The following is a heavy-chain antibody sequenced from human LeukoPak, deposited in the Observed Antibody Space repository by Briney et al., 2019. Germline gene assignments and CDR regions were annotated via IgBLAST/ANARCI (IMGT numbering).Heavy chain of an antibody. D-gene: IGHD2-8*02. CDR1: GFTFSSYG. J-gene: IGHJ6*02. CDR2: IGTAGDT. Sequence: PGGSLRLSCAASGFTFSSYGMHWVRQATGKGLEWVSAIGTAGDTYYPGSVKGRFTISRENAKNSLYLQMNSLRAEDTAVYYCARENRAGGGYYGMDVWGQGTTVTVSS. V-gene: IGHV3-13*01. CDR3: ARENRAGGGYYGMDV.